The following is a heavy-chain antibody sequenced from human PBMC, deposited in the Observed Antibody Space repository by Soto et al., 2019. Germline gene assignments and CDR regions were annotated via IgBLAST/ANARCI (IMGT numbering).Heavy chain of an antibody. Sequence: QVQLVQSGAEVKKPGASVKVSCKASGYTFTSYYMHWVRQAPGQGLEWMGIINPSGGSTSYAQKFQGRVTTTRDTSTSTVYMELSSLRSEDTAVYYCARVNKPYYYDTNWFDPWGQGTLVTVSS. CDR2: INPSGGST. V-gene: IGHV1-46*01. D-gene: IGHD3-22*01. CDR1: GYTFTSYY. CDR3: ARVNKPYYYDTNWFDP. J-gene: IGHJ5*02.